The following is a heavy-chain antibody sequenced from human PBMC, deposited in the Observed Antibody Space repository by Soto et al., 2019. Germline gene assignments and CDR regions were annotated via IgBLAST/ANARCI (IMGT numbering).Heavy chain of an antibody. Sequence: EMQLVESGGGLVKPGGSLRLSCAASGFTFSDAWMSWVRQAPGRGLEWVGRIKREADGGTTDYAAPVKGRLTISRDXXKNTHYLRMNSLKTEDTAVYYCTTGISNGYYNVDYWGQGTPVTVSS. CDR3: TTGISNGYYNVDY. D-gene: IGHD3-22*01. J-gene: IGHJ4*02. CDR1: GFTFSDAW. CDR2: IKREADGGTT. V-gene: IGHV3-15*01.